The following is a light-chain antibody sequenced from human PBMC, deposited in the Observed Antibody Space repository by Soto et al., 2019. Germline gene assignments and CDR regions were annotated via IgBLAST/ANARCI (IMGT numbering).Light chain of an antibody. Sequence: QSGLTQPASVSGSPGKSITISCTGTSRYVGGYNYVSWYQQLPGKAPKLMIYDVNNRPSGVSNRFSGSKSGNTASLTISGLQAEDEADYYCSSYTGSSTFVFGTGTKVTVL. J-gene: IGLJ1*01. CDR3: SSYTGSSTFV. V-gene: IGLV2-14*01. CDR1: SRYVGGYNY. CDR2: DVN.